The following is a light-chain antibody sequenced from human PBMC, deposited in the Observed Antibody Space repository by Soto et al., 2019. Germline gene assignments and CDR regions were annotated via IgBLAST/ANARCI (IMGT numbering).Light chain of an antibody. CDR1: QVIGSRY. V-gene: IGKV3-20*01. Sequence: EIVMTQSPGTLSLSPGERATISCRASQVIGSRYLAWYHQKSGQAPRLLLYGASSRATGIPDRFSGSGSGTDFTLTISRLEPEEFGVYYCQQFGSSIPHTFGQGTKVEIK. CDR3: QQFGSSIPHT. CDR2: GAS. J-gene: IGKJ2*01.